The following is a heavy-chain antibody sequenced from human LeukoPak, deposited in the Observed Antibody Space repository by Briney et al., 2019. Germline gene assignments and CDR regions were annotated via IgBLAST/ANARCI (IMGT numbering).Heavy chain of an antibody. V-gene: IGHV4-39*07. Sequence: SETLSLTCIVSGGSLNSPNYYWGWIRQPPGKGLEWIGTIYYSGTTYYNPSLKSRLTISVDTSKNQFSLKLTSVTAADTAVYYCARDRVVVTAISNNWFDPWGQGTLVTVSS. CDR2: IYYSGTT. CDR3: ARDRVVVTAISNNWFDP. D-gene: IGHD2-21*02. CDR1: GGSLNSPNYY. J-gene: IGHJ5*02.